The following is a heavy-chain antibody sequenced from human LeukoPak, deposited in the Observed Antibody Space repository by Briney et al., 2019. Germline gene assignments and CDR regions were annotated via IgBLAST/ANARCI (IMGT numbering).Heavy chain of an antibody. CDR3: ARDYCSGGSCDWFDP. D-gene: IGHD2-15*01. J-gene: IGHJ5*02. V-gene: IGHV3-7*01. CDR1: GFTFSSYW. Sequence: GGSLRLSCAASGFTFSSYWMSWVRQAPGKGLEWVANINQDGSEKYYVDSVKGRFTISRDNTKNSLYLQMNSLRAEDTAVYYCARDYCSGGSCDWFDPWGQGTLVTVSS. CDR2: INQDGSEK.